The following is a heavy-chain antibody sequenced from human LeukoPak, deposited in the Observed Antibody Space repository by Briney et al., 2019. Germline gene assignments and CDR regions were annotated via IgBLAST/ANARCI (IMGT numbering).Heavy chain of an antibody. V-gene: IGHV1-2*02. CDR2: INPNSGGT. D-gene: IGHD3-22*01. J-gene: IGHJ1*01. CDR3: ARDGAYYYDSSGWVLNFQH. Sequence: ASVKVSCKASGYTFTGYYMHWVRQAPGQGLEWMGWINPNSGGTNYAQKFQGRVTMTRDTSISTAYMELSRLRSDDTAVYYCARDGAYYYDSSGWVLNFQHWGQGTLVTVSS. CDR1: GYTFTGYY.